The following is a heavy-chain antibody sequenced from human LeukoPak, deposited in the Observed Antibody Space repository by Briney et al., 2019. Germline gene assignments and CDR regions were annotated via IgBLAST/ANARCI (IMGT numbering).Heavy chain of an antibody. V-gene: IGHV1-69*13. Sequence: GASVKVSCKASGGTFSSYAISWVRQAPGQGLEWMGGIIPIFGTANYAQKFQGRVTITADESTSTAYMELSSLRSEDTAVYYCARDRAAWEPNRPFDPWGQGTLVTVSS. D-gene: IGHD1-26*01. CDR2: IIPIFGTA. CDR3: ARDRAAWEPNRPFDP. J-gene: IGHJ5*02. CDR1: GGTFSSYA.